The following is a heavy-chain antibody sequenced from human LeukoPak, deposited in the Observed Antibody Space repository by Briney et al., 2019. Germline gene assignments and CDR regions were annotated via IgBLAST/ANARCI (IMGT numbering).Heavy chain of an antibody. Sequence: SETLSLTCSVSGGSISSYCWSWIRQPPGKGLEWIGYVHYIGSTKSNPSLKSRVTISIDTSKKQLSLKMNSVTAADTAVYFCATNYGGNSNDAFDIWGQGTMVTVSS. D-gene: IGHD4-23*01. CDR3: ATNYGGNSNDAFDI. J-gene: IGHJ3*02. CDR1: GGSISSYC. CDR2: VHYIGST. V-gene: IGHV4-59*01.